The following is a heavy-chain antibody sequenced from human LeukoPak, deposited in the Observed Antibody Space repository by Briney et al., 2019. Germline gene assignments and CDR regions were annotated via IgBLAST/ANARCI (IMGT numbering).Heavy chain of an antibody. J-gene: IGHJ4*02. V-gene: IGHV1-69*01. D-gene: IGHD3-16*02. CDR3: ARDRVMGVSLWELSH. CDR2: IIPIFGTA. Sequence: SVKVSCKASGGTFSSYAISWVRQAPGQGLEWMGGIIPIFGTANYAQKFQGRVTITADESTSTAYMELSSLRSEDTAVYFCARDRVMGVSLWELSHWGQGTLVTVSS. CDR1: GGTFSSYA.